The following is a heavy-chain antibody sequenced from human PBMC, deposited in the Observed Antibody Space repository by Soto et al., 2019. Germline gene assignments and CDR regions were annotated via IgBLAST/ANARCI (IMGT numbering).Heavy chain of an antibody. CDR2: IYTGGST. CDR1: GGSVSSYY. CDR3: ARASVGPPGGGSWTMPFDF. D-gene: IGHD2-15*01. Sequence: SETLSLTCTVSGGSVSSYYWNWIRQPAGKGMEWSGRIYTGGSTNYNPSLKSRVTLSVDTSKNQFSLRLTSVTAADTAVYYCARASVGPPGGGSWTMPFDFWGHGTLVTVSS. V-gene: IGHV4-4*07. J-gene: IGHJ4*03.